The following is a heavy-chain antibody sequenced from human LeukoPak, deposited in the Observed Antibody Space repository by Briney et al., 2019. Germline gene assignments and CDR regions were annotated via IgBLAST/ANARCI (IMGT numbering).Heavy chain of an antibody. CDR1: GXTFSSSTFGSYT. V-gene: IGHV3-21*01. D-gene: IGHD4-11*01. CDR2: ISSTGTYI. Sequence: GESLRLSCATSGXTFSSSTFGSYTMTWVRQAPGKGLEWVSSISSTGTYIYYTDSVKGRFTISRDIANSLLYLQMNSLRADDTAVYYCARDLDYSTGFDYWGQGTLVTVSS. J-gene: IGHJ4*02. CDR3: ARDLDYSTGFDY.